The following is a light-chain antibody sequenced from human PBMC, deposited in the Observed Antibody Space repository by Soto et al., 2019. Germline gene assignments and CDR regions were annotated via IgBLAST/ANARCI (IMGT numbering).Light chain of an antibody. V-gene: IGKV1-9*01. Sequence: IPLTQSPSSLSASVGDRVTITFRASQGISSYLAWYQQKPGKHPKLLVYSASTLQSGVPSRFSGSGSGPDFTLTISSLQPEDSATYFCQQLNSYPQTVGQGTRLEI. CDR3: QQLNSYPQT. J-gene: IGKJ5*01. CDR2: SAS. CDR1: QGISSY.